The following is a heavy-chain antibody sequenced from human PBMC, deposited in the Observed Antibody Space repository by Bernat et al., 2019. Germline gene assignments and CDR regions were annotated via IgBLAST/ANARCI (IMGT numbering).Heavy chain of an antibody. J-gene: IGHJ6*04. CDR2: IYNDDNT. CDR3: GRDRSGYSVGV. V-gene: IGHV3-66*01. D-gene: IGHD6-13*01. CDR1: GFIVSGNA. Sequence: EVQLVESGGGLVQPGGSLRLSCAASGFIVSGNAMYWVRQAPGKGLDWVSLIYNDDNTCYADSVRGRFTISRDKSKNTLSIQMNSLRAEDTAVYYCGRDRSGYSVGVWGKGTAVTVSS.